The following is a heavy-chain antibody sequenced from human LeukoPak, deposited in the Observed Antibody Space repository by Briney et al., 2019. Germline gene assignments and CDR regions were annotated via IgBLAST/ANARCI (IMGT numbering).Heavy chain of an antibody. D-gene: IGHD2-15*01. CDR2: ITSSSSYI. CDR1: GFTFSTYR. Sequence: GGSLRLSCAASGFTFSTYRMNWARQAPGKGLEWVSSITSSSSYIYYADSVKGRFTISRDNAKNSLYLQMNSLRAEDTAVYYCARGYCSGGSCYLTYYYYYYMDVWGKGTTVTVSS. J-gene: IGHJ6*03. CDR3: ARGYCSGGSCYLTYYYYYYMDV. V-gene: IGHV3-21*01.